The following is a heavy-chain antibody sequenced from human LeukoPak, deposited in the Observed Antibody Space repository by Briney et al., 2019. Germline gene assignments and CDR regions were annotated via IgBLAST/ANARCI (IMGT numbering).Heavy chain of an antibody. CDR3: ATLYDSSGYYDPYFDY. Sequence: GASVTVSCRASGYTFTDYYMHWVRQAPGQGLEWMGWISAYNGNTNYAQKLQGRVTMTTDTSTSTAYMELRSPRSDDTAVYYCATLYDSSGYYDPYFDYWGQGTLVTVSS. D-gene: IGHD3-22*01. V-gene: IGHV1-18*04. J-gene: IGHJ4*02. CDR2: ISAYNGNT. CDR1: GYTFTDYY.